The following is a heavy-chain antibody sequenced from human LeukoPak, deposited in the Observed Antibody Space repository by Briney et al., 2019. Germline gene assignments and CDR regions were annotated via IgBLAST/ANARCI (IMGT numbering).Heavy chain of an antibody. CDR3: ARGGRIQLWLHWFDP. CDR1: GGTFSSYA. J-gene: IGHJ5*02. V-gene: IGHV1-69*13. D-gene: IGHD5-18*01. Sequence: ASVKVSCKASGGTFSSYAISWVRQAPGQGLEWMGGIIPISGTANYAQKFQGRVTITADESTSTAYMELSSLRSEDTAVYYCARGGRIQLWLHWFDPWGQGTLVTVSS. CDR2: IIPISGTA.